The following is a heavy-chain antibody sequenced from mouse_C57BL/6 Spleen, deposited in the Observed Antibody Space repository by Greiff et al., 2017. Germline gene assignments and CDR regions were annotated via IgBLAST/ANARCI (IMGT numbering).Heavy chain of an antibody. CDR1: GYTFTRYW. CDR3: ARSEYYGTDWYCDV. J-gene: IGHJ1*03. Sequence: VQLQQPGAELVKPGASVKLSCKASGYTFTRYWMHWVKQRPGQGLEWIGNINPSNGGTNYNEQFKSKATLTVDKSSSTAYMQLSSLTSEDSAVYYCARSEYYGTDWYCDVWGTGTTVTVSS. V-gene: IGHV1-53*01. CDR2: INPSNGGT. D-gene: IGHD1-1*01.